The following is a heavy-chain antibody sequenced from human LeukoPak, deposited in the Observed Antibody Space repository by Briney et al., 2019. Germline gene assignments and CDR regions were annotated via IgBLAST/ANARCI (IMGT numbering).Heavy chain of an antibody. CDR1: GGSISSSSYY. V-gene: IGHV4-39*01. CDR2: IYYSGST. CDR3: ARHSAFPRFDY. Sequence: TSETLSLTCTVSGGSISSSSYYWGWIRQPPGKGLEWIGSIYYSGSTYYNPSLKSRVTISVDTSKNQFSLKLSSVTAADTAVYYCARHSAFPRFDYWGQGTLVTVSS. J-gene: IGHJ4*02. D-gene: IGHD3-10*01.